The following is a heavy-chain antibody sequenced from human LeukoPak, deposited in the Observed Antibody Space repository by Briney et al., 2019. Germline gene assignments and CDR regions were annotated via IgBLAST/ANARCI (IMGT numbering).Heavy chain of an antibody. CDR2: IKQDGSEK. J-gene: IGHJ4*02. CDR3: ARNRRWQQFDY. CDR1: GFTFSDYW. V-gene: IGHV3-7*01. D-gene: IGHD4-23*01. Sequence: PGGSLRLSCAASGFTFSDYWIDWVRQAPGKGLEWVANIKQDGSEKNYLDSVKGRFTISRDNAKNSLYLQMNNLRAEDTAVYYCARNRRWQQFDYWGQGTLVTVSS.